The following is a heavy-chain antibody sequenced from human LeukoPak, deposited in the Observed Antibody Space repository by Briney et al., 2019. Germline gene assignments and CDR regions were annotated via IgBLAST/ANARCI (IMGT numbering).Heavy chain of an antibody. V-gene: IGHV3-74*01. D-gene: IGHD6-6*01. Sequence: GGSLRLSCAASGFTFTTYWMHWVRQAPGKGLVWVSHINSDGSITSYADSVKGRFTISRDNAKNTLYLQMNSLRAEDTAVYYCARGRPRFDYWGQGTLVTVSS. CDR2: INSDGSIT. CDR3: ARGRPRFDY. CDR1: GFTFTTYW. J-gene: IGHJ4*02.